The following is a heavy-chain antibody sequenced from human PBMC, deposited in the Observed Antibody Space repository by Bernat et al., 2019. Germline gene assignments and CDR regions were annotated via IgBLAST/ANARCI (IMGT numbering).Heavy chain of an antibody. CDR3: ASSILYGVAPLPPTADFDY. D-gene: IGHD4-17*01. Sequence: QVQLVQSGAEVKKPGASVKVSCKASGYTFTSYGISWVRQAPGQGLEWMGWISAYNGNTNYAQKLQGSVTMTTDTSTSTAYMELRSLRSDDTAVYYCASSILYGVAPLPPTADFDYWGQGTLVTVSS. CDR1: GYTFTSYG. J-gene: IGHJ4*02. V-gene: IGHV1-18*01. CDR2: ISAYNGNT.